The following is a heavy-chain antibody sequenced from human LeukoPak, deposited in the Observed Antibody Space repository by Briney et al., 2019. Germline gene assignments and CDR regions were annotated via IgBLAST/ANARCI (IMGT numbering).Heavy chain of an antibody. CDR2: IYYNGRT. V-gene: IGHV4-59*11. CDR1: GGSISSLH. J-gene: IGHJ3*02. CDR3: ARARGQIVTRDAFDI. D-gene: IGHD2-21*01. Sequence: PSETLSLTCTVSGGSISSLHWSWLPPPPGQGLEWIGYIYYNGRTNKHPSLKSRVTIAVDTSMNQFSLKLTCVTAADTAVYYCARARGQIVTRDAFDIWGQGTMVTVSS.